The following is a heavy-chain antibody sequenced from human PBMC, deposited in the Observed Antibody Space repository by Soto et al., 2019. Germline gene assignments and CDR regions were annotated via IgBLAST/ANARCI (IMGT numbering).Heavy chain of an antibody. V-gene: IGHV3-30*19. J-gene: IGHJ4*02. Sequence: QVQLVESGGGVVQPGRSLRLSCAASGFTFSSYGMHWVRQAPGKGLEWVAVISYDGSNKYYADSVKGRFTISRDNSKNTLYLQMNSLRAEDTAVYYCARALITFGGVIVRGFDYWGQGTLVTVSS. CDR1: GFTFSSYG. CDR2: ISYDGSNK. CDR3: ARALITFGGVIVRGFDY. D-gene: IGHD3-16*02.